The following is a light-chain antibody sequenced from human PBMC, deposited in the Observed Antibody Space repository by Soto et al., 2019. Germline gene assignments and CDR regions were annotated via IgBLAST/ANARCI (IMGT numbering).Light chain of an antibody. J-gene: IGKJ3*01. CDR2: DAS. CDR1: QSVSSSY. Sequence: EIVLTQSPGTLSLSPGERATLSCRASQSVSSSYLAWYQQKPGQAPRLLIYDASRATGIPDRFSGSGSGTDSNLTITGLEPEDFDEYYCQHYGTSALFGPGTNVDI. V-gene: IGKV3-20*01. CDR3: QHYGTSAL.